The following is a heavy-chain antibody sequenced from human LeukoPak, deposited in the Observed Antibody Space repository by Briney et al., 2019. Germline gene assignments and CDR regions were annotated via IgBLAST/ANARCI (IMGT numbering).Heavy chain of an antibody. CDR3: AKVVGAIDS. J-gene: IGHJ4*02. Sequence: GGSLRLSCAASGFTFSTYVMSWVRQAPGKGLEWVSAISASGSSTFYADSVKGRFTISRDNSKNTVYLQMNGLRADDTAIYYCAKVVGAIDSWGQGTLVTVSS. V-gene: IGHV3-23*01. D-gene: IGHD2-2*01. CDR2: ISASGSST. CDR1: GFTFSTYV.